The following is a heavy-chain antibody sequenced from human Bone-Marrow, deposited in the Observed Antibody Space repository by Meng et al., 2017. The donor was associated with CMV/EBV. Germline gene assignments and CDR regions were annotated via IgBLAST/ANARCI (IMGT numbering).Heavy chain of an antibody. CDR1: GFTFSSYE. V-gene: IGHV3-48*03. CDR2: ISSSGSTI. Sequence: GGSLRLSCAASGFTFSSYEMNWVRQTPGKGLEWVSYISSSGSTIYYADSMKGRFTISRDNAKNSLYLQMNSLRAEDTSVYYCARDRGQAISGFLEWSIRYYYYGMDVWGQGTTVTVSS. CDR3: ARDRGQAISGFLEWSIRYYYYGMDV. J-gene: IGHJ6*02. D-gene: IGHD3-3*01.